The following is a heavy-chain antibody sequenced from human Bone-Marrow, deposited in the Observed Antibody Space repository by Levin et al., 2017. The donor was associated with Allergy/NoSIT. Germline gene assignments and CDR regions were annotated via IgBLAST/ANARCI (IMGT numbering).Heavy chain of an antibody. CDR3: VRGLQFTMVRGPGRH. Sequence: GGSLRLSCAVGGFTFSSFSMHWVRQAPGKGLEWVAVISDDGTSKDYADSVKGRFTISRDNSKDTLYLQMNSLKSDDTALYFCVRGLQFTMVRGPGRHWGQGTLVSVSS. CDR2: ISDDGTSK. D-gene: IGHD3-10*01. J-gene: IGHJ4*02. CDR1: GFTFSSFS. V-gene: IGHV3-30-3*01.